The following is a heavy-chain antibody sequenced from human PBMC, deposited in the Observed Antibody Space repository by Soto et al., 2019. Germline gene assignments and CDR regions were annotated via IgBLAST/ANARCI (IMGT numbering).Heavy chain of an antibody. CDR2: ISYDGSNK. V-gene: IGHV3-30-3*01. CDR3: AREVKLWAPFDY. D-gene: IGHD5-18*01. Sequence: PGGSLRLSCAASGFTFSSYAMHWVRQAPGKGLEWVAVISYDGSNKYYADSVKGRFTISRDNSKNTLYLQMNSLRAEDTAVYYCAREVKLWAPFDYWGQGTLVTVSS. J-gene: IGHJ4*02. CDR1: GFTFSSYA.